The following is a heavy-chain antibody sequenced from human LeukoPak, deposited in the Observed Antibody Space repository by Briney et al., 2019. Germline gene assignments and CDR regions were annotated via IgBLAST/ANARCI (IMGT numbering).Heavy chain of an antibody. CDR3: TRGRWTSHTVGYYFDH. CDR2: INAGNGNT. CDR1: GYTFSNYA. D-gene: IGHD2-8*02. Sequence: ASVKVSCKASGYTFSNYAVLWVRQAPGQRLEWMGWINAGNGNTKYSQDFQGRVSITRDTSASTAYMELGSLRSEDMAVYYCTRGRWTSHTVGYYFDHWGQGTLVTVSS. V-gene: IGHV1-3*03. J-gene: IGHJ4*02.